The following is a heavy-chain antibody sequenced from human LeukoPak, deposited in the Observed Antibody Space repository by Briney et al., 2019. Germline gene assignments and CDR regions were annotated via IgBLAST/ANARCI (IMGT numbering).Heavy chain of an antibody. J-gene: IGHJ5*02. V-gene: IGHV3-23*01. Sequence: PGGSLRLSCAASGFTFSSYAMSWVRQAPGKGLEWVSAISGSGGSTYYAASVKGRFTISRDNSKNTLYLQMNGLRAEDTAVYYCAKDVAARPGGWFDPWGQGTLVTVSS. CDR1: GFTFSSYA. CDR3: AKDVAARPGGWFDP. CDR2: ISGSGGST. D-gene: IGHD6-6*01.